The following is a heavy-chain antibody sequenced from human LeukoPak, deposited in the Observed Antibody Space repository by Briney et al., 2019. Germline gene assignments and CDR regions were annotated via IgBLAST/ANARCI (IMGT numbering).Heavy chain of an antibody. CDR1: GGSISSGDYY. Sequence: SQTLSLTCTVSGGSISSGDYYWSWIRQPPGKGLEWIGYIYYSGSTCYNPSFKSRVTISVDTSKNQFSLKLSSVTAADTAVYYCARVVITGDFDYWGQGTLVTVSS. CDR2: IYYSGST. CDR3: ARVVITGDFDY. J-gene: IGHJ4*02. V-gene: IGHV4-30-4*01. D-gene: IGHD3-22*01.